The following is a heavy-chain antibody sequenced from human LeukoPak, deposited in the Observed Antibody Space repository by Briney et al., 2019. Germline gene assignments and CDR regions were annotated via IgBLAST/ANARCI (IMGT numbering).Heavy chain of an antibody. CDR3: AKASRGSSITIFGVVIGVDY. J-gene: IGHJ4*02. CDR2: IGGSGGST. D-gene: IGHD3-3*01. V-gene: IGHV3-23*01. Sequence: GGSLRLSCAASGFTFSSYAMSWVRQAPGRGLEWVSGIGGSGGSTYYADSVKGRFTISRDNSKNTLYLQMNSLRAEDTAVYYCAKASRGSSITIFGVVIGVDYWGQGTLVTVSS. CDR1: GFTFSSYA.